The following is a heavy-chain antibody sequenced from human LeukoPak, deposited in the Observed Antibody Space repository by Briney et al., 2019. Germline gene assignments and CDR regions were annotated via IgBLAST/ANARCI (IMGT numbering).Heavy chain of an antibody. CDR1: GGSISSYY. Sequence: SETLSLTCTVSGGSISSYYWSWIRQPPGKGLEWIGYIYYSGSTNYNPSLKSRVTISVDTSKNQFSLKLSSVTAADTAVYYCARHDYGDHFEYWGQGTLVTVSS. D-gene: IGHD4-17*01. J-gene: IGHJ4*02. CDR3: ARHDYGDHFEY. CDR2: IYYSGST. V-gene: IGHV4-59*08.